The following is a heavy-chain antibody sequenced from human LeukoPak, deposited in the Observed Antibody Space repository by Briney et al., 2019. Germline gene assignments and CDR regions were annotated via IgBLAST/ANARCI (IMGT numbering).Heavy chain of an antibody. D-gene: IGHD6-19*01. Sequence: NPSETLSLTCTVSDGSITNYDWSWVRQPPGKGLEWIGEIYHSGSTNYNPSLKSRVTISVDKSKNQFSLKLSSVTAADTAVYYCARGGYSSGWFDYWGQGTLVTVSS. CDR1: DGSITNYD. J-gene: IGHJ5*01. CDR2: IYHSGST. V-gene: IGHV4-59*12. CDR3: ARGGYSSGWFDY.